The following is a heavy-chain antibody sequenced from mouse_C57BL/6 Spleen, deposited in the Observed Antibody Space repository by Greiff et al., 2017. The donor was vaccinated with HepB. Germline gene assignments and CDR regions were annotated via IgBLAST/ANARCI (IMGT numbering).Heavy chain of an antibody. V-gene: IGHV1-9*01. CDR2: ILPGSGST. D-gene: IGHD2-4*01. Sequence: VQLQESGAELMKPGASVKLSCKATGYTFTGYWIEWVKQRPGHGLEWIGEILPGSGSTNYNEKFKGKATFTADTSSNTAYMQLSSLTTEDSAIYYCARIAGYDYDAGAWFAYWGQGTLVTVSA. J-gene: IGHJ3*01. CDR1: GYTFTGYW. CDR3: ARIAGYDYDAGAWFAY.